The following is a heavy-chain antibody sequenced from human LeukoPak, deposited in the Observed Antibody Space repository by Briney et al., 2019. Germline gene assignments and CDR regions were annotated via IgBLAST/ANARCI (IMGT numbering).Heavy chain of an antibody. CDR2: ISYDGSNK. D-gene: IGHD3-16*02. Sequence: PGGSLRLSCAASGFTFSSYGMHWVRQAPGKGLEWVAVISYDGSNKYYADSVKGRFTISRDNSKNTLYLQMNSLRAEGTAVYYCAKGLALLRYDYVWGSYPRDGIDFDYWGQGTLVTVSS. CDR1: GFTFSSYG. V-gene: IGHV3-30*18. CDR3: AKGLALLRYDYVWGSYPRDGIDFDY. J-gene: IGHJ4*02.